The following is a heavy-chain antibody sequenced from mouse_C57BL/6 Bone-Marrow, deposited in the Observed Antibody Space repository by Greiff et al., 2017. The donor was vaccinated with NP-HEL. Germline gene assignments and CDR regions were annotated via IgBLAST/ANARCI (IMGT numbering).Heavy chain of an antibody. CDR2: IYPGSGST. Sequence: QVHVKQPGAELVKPGASVTMSCKASGYTFTSYWITWVKQRPGQGLEWIGDIYPGSGSTNYNEKFKSKATLTVDTSSSTAYMQLSSLTSEDSAVYYCALYDDDYWGQGTTLTVSS. CDR1: GYTFTSYW. CDR3: ALYDDDY. J-gene: IGHJ2*01. D-gene: IGHD2-12*01. V-gene: IGHV1-55*01.